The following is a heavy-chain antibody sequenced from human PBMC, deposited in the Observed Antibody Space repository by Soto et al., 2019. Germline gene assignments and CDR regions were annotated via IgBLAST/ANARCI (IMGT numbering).Heavy chain of an antibody. CDR3: ARSYSYGSYYFDY. V-gene: IGHV1-18*04. CDR1: GYTFSTYG. Sequence: ASVKVSCKASGYTFSTYGVSWVRQAPGQGLEWMGWITVSNGNTNYIDNLQGRVTMTTDTSTSTAYMELWRLRSDDTAVYYCARSYSYGSYYFDYWGQGTLVTVSS. CDR2: ITVSNGNT. D-gene: IGHD5-18*01. J-gene: IGHJ4*02.